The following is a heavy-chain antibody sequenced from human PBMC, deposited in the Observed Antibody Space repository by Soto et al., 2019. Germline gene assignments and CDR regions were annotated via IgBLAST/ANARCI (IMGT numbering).Heavy chain of an antibody. D-gene: IGHD3-3*01. CDR3: ARDGSYYDFWSGYFPAYYYGMDV. CDR2: INPNSGGT. Sequence: RASVKVSCKASGYTFTGYYMHWVRQAPGQGLEWMGWINPNSGGTNYAQKFQGRVTMTRDTSISTAYMELSRLRSDDTAVYYCARDGSYYDFWSGYFPAYYYGMDVWGQGTTVTVSS. J-gene: IGHJ6*02. V-gene: IGHV1-2*02. CDR1: GYTFTGYY.